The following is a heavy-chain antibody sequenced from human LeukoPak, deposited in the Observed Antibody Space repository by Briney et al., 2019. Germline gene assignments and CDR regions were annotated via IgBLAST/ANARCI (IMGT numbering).Heavy chain of an antibody. CDR3: ARVETDCSSTSCYTEGLDN. Sequence: ASVKVSCKASGYTFTSYDINWVRQATGQGLEWMGWMNPNSGNTGYAQKFQGRVTMTRNTSISTAYMEPSRLRSDDTAVYYCARVETDCSSTSCYTEGLDNWGQGTLVTVSS. D-gene: IGHD2-2*02. J-gene: IGHJ4*02. CDR2: MNPNSGNT. CDR1: GYTFTSYD. V-gene: IGHV1-8*01.